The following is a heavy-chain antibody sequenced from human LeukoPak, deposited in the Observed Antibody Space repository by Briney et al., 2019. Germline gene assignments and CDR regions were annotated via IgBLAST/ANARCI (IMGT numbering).Heavy chain of an antibody. CDR1: GGTFSSYA. D-gene: IGHD3-10*01. Sequence: SVKVSCKASGGTFSSYAISWVRQAPGQGLEWMGGIIPIFGTANYAQKFQGRVTITADESTSTAYMELSSLRSEDTAVYYCAKGGHYGSGTFDYWGQGTLATVSS. CDR2: IIPIFGTA. J-gene: IGHJ4*02. CDR3: AKGGHYGSGTFDY. V-gene: IGHV1-69*01.